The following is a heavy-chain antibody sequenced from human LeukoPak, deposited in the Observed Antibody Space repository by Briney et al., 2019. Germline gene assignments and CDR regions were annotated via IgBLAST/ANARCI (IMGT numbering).Heavy chain of an antibody. D-gene: IGHD6-13*01. V-gene: IGHV4-59*01. J-gene: IGHJ4*02. CDR3: ARGVVAAAGRTFDF. CDR1: GGSISSYY. CDR2: IYYSGRT. Sequence: PSETLSLTCSVTGGSISSYYWSWIRQPPGRGLEWIGYIYYSGRTSYNPSLKSRVTISVDTSKNQFSLRLSSVTAADTAVYYCARGVVAAAGRTFDFWGQGTLVTVSS.